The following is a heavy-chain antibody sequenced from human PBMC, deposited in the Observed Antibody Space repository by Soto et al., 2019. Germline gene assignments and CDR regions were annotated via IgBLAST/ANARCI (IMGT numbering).Heavy chain of an antibody. CDR3: ARGPEGLYYYYRMDV. CDR1: GYTFTSYY. Sequence: GASVKVSCKASGYTFTSYYMHWVRQAPGQGLEWMGIINPSGGSTSYAQKFQGRVTMTRDASTSTVYMELSSLRSEDTAVYYCARGPEGLYYYYRMDVWGQGTTVTVSS. V-gene: IGHV1-46*01. J-gene: IGHJ6*02. CDR2: INPSGGST.